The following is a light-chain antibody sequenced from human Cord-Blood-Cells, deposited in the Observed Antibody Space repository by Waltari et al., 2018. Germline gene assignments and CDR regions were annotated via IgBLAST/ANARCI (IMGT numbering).Light chain of an antibody. Sequence: DIQMTQSPSSLSASVGDRVTITCQASQAISNYLNWYQQKPGKAPKLLIYYASNLETGVPSRVSGSGSGTDFTFTISSLQPEDIATYYCQQYDNLPLTFGPGTKVDIK. CDR2: YAS. V-gene: IGKV1-33*01. J-gene: IGKJ3*01. CDR1: QAISNY. CDR3: QQYDNLPLT.